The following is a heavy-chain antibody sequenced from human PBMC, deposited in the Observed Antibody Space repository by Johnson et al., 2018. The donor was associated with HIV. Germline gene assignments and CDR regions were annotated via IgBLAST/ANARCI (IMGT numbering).Heavy chain of an antibody. Sequence: EVQLVESGGGLVQPGGSLRLSCAATGLTFSSYSMTWVRQAPGKGLEWVSTISDNGGRTYYADSVKGRFTISRDNSTNTLYLQVNSLRAEDTAVYYCARGVSSSWPISENDSFDIWGQGTMVTVSS. CDR2: ISDNGGRT. CDR3: ARGVSSSWPISENDSFDI. J-gene: IGHJ3*02. CDR1: GLTFSSYS. V-gene: IGHV3-23*04. D-gene: IGHD6-13*01.